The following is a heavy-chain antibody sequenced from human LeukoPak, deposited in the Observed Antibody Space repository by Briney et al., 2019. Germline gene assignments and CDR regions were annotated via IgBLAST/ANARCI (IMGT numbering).Heavy chain of an antibody. CDR2: INHSGST. CDR1: GGSFSGYY. CDR3: ARTRLYDYVWGSYPYDAFDI. D-gene: IGHD3-16*01. J-gene: IGHJ3*02. V-gene: IGHV4-34*01. Sequence: SETLSLTCAVYGGSFSGYYWSWIRQPPGKGLEWIGEINHSGSTNYNPSLKSRVTISVDTSKNQFSLKLSSVTAADTAVYYCARTRLYDYVWGSYPYDAFDIWGQGTMVTVSS.